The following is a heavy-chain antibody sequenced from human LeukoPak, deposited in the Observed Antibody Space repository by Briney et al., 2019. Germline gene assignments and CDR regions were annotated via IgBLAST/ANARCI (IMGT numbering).Heavy chain of an antibody. J-gene: IGHJ4*02. CDR3: VLFNYRGNSGDF. V-gene: IGHV3-30*01. D-gene: IGHD4-23*01. Sequence: PGGSLRLSCEAAGFTFRSYAMNWVRQAPGKGLEWIAVISFDENDKYYADPVKGRFTLSRDNSKNTVFLQMNSLRTEDTAVYYCVLFNYRGNSGDFWGQGTLVPVSS. CDR2: ISFDENDK. CDR1: GFTFRSYA.